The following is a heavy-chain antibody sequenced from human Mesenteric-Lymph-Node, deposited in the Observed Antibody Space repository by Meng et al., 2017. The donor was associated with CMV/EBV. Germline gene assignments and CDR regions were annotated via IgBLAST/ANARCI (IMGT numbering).Heavy chain of an antibody. CDR1: GGSFSGYY. V-gene: IGHV4-34*01. D-gene: IGHD4-23*01. Sequence: GHLRQWGQGLLKPSETLSLTCAVYGGSFSGYYWSWIRQPTGKGLEWIGEINHSGSTNYNPSLKSRVTISVDTSKNQFSLKLSSVTAADTAVYYCARHQRWLKSEGGFNYWGQGTLVTVSS. J-gene: IGHJ4*02. CDR2: INHSGST. CDR3: ARHQRWLKSEGGFNY.